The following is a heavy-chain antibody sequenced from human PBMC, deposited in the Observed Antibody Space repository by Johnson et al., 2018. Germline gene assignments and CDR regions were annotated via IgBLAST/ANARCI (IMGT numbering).Heavy chain of an antibody. J-gene: IGHJ3*02. CDR2: IYYSGNT. V-gene: IGHV4-59*01. D-gene: IGHD3-9*01. CDR3: TRGRTRTFYFDGIGYHDAFVI. Sequence: QVQLQESGPGLVKPSETLSLTCTVSGGSISSYYWSWIRQPPGKGLEWIGYIYYSGNTNYNPSLKSRVTISVDTSKTQISLKLNSVTAADTAVYYLTRGRTRTFYFDGIGYHDAFVIWGQGTMVTVSS. CDR1: GGSISSYY.